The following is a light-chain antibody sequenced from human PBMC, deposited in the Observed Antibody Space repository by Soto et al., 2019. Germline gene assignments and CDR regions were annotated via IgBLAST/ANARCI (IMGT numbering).Light chain of an antibody. V-gene: IGKV1-27*01. CDR1: QDISTY. CDR3: QKYDSVPLT. Sequence: DIQMTQAPSSLSASVGDRVTITCRARQDISTYLAWYQQKPGKVPKLLVSAAYTLHSGVPPRFSGSGSGTDCTLTISSLQPEYVANYDCQKYDSVPLTVAGGTKVEIK. J-gene: IGKJ4*01. CDR2: AAY.